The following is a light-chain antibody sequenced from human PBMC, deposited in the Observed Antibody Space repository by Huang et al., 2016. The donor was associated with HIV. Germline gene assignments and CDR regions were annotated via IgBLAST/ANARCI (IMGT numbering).Light chain of an antibody. CDR3: QQYYSTLMYT. J-gene: IGKJ2*01. V-gene: IGKV1-NL1*01. CDR2: AAS. Sequence: DIQMTQSPSSLSASVGDRVTITCRASQGISNSLAWYQQKPGKAPKLLVYAASRMESGGPSRFSGSGSGTDYTLTISSLQPEDFATYYCQQYYSTLMYTFGQGTKLEIK. CDR1: QGISNS.